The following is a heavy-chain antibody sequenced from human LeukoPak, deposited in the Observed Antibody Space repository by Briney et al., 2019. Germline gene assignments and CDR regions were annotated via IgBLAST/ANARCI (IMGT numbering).Heavy chain of an antibody. V-gene: IGHV3-48*03. CDR1: GFTFRSYE. D-gene: IGHD3-22*01. CDR3: ARETRGHYYDSSGPDH. Sequence: GGSLRLSRAASGFTFRSYEMNWVRQAPGKGLEWVSYISSSDSSTHYADSVKGRFTISRDNAKNSLYLQMNSLRVEDMGVYYCARETRGHYYDSSGPDHWGQGTLVTVSS. J-gene: IGHJ5*02. CDR2: ISSSDSST.